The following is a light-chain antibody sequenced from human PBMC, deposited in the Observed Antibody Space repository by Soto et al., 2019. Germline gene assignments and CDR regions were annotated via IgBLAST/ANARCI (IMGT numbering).Light chain of an antibody. Sequence: EIVMTQSPATLSVSPGGRVTLSCRASQSISSHLGWYQQRPGRTPSLLIYDSSSRVTDIPARFSGSGSGTEFTLTIRSLQSEDFAVDYYPQYHEWPMTFGQGTRLEIE. J-gene: IGKJ5*01. V-gene: IGKV3-15*01. CDR3: PQYHEWPMT. CDR2: DSS. CDR1: QSISSH.